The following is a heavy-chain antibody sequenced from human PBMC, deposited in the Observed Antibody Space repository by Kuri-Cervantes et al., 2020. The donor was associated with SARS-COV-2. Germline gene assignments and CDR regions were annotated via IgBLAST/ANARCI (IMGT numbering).Heavy chain of an antibody. J-gene: IGHJ4*02. Sequence: GESLKISCAASGFTFSSYGMHWVRQAPGKGLEWVAFIRYDGSNKYYADSVKGRFTISRDNSKNTLYLQMNSLRAEDTAVYYCAREGVWGDYPFDYWGQGALVTVSS. V-gene: IGHV3-30*02. CDR2: IRYDGSNK. D-gene: IGHD4-17*01. CDR3: AREGVWGDYPFDY. CDR1: GFTFSSYG.